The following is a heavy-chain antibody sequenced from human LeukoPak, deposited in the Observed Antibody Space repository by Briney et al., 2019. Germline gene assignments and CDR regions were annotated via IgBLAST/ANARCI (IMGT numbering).Heavy chain of an antibody. D-gene: IGHD1-26*01. Sequence: SVKVSCKASGGTFSSYAISWVRQAPGQGLEWMGGIIPIFGTANYAQKFQGRVTITTDESTSTAYMELSSLRSEDTAVYYCAAVWAGERWEPTYYYYYMDVWGKGTTVTVSS. V-gene: IGHV1-69*05. CDR3: AAVWAGERWEPTYYYYYMDV. CDR2: IIPIFGTA. J-gene: IGHJ6*03. CDR1: GGTFSSYA.